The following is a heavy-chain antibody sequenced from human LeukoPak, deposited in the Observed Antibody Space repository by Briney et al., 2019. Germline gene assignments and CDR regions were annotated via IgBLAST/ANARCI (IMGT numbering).Heavy chain of an antibody. CDR1: GGSFSGYH. CDR3: ARADYGLKYYFDY. CDR2: INHSGST. Sequence: SETLSLTCAVYGGSFSGYHWSWIRQPPGKGLEWIGEINHSGSTNYNPSLKSRVTTSVDTSKNQFSLKLSSVTAADTAVYYCARADYGLKYYFDYWGQGTLVTVSS. D-gene: IGHD4-17*01. V-gene: IGHV4-34*01. J-gene: IGHJ4*02.